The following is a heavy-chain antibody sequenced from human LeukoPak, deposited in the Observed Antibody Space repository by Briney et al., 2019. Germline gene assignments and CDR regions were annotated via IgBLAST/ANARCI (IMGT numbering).Heavy chain of an antibody. J-gene: IGHJ4*02. D-gene: IGHD7-27*01. CDR1: GGSFSGYY. V-gene: IGHV4-34*01. CDR3: ARGSGDY. Sequence: PSETLSLTCAVYGGSFSGYYWSWIRQPPGKGLEWIGEINHSGSTNYNPSLKSRVTISVDTSKNQFSLKLSSVTAADTAVYYCARGSGDYWGQGTLVTVSS. CDR2: INHSGST.